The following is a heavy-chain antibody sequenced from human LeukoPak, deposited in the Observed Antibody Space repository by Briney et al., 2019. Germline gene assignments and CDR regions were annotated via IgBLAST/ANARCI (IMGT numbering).Heavy chain of an antibody. CDR2: IDRSGTTI. D-gene: IGHD3-9*01. CDR1: GFTFSNYE. V-gene: IGHV3-48*03. CDR3: ARVAGFNPKEQFDY. Sequence: GGSRRLSCVGSGFTFSNYEMNWVRQAPGKGLEWISYIDRSGTTIDYADSVKGRFTISRDNARNSMYLQMNSLRAEDTAVYYCARVAGFNPKEQFDYWGQGTLVTVSS. J-gene: IGHJ4*02.